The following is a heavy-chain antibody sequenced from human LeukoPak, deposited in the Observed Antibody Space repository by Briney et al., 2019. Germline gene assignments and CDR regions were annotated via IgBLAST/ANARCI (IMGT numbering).Heavy chain of an antibody. CDR3: ARDSDYGDYVS. CDR2: ISAYNGNT. Sequence: GASVTVSFKSSGYTFTSYGISWVRQAPGQGLEGMGWISAYNGNTNYAQKLQGRVTMTTDTSTSTAYMELRSLRSDDTAVYYCARDSDYGDYVSWGQGTLVTVSS. V-gene: IGHV1-18*01. J-gene: IGHJ4*02. CDR1: GYTFTSYG. D-gene: IGHD4-17*01.